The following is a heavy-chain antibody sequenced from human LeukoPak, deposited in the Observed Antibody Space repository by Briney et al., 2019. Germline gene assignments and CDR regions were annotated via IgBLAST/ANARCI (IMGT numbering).Heavy chain of an antibody. D-gene: IGHD4-17*01. CDR1: GGSTSTSRYH. J-gene: IGHJ4*02. V-gene: IGHV4-39*07. CDR3: ARGTVTTIDY. Sequence: ETLSLTCSVSGGSTSTSRYHWGWIRQPPGKGLEWIGSIYYSGTTYYNPSLKSRVSMSVDTSKNQFSLKLNSVTAADTAVYYCARGTVTTIDYWGQGTLVTVSS. CDR2: IYYSGTT.